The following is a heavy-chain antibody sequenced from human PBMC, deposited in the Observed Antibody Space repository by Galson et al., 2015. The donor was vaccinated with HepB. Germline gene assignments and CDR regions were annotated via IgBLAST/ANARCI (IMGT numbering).Heavy chain of an antibody. CDR2: INADNGNT. J-gene: IGHJ3*02. CDR1: GYTFTNYA. D-gene: IGHD2-2*01. Sequence: SVKVSCKASGYTFTNYALHWVRQAPGQRLEWMGWINADNGNTKYSQKLQGRVTITRDTSATTTYMEVSSLRSEDMAVYYCARAAYCGTSSCSDALDIWGQGTMVTVPS. CDR3: ARAAYCGTSSCSDALDI. V-gene: IGHV1-3*01.